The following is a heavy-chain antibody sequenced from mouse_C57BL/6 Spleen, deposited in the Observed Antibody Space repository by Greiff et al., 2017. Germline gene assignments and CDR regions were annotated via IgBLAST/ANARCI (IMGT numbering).Heavy chain of an antibody. Sequence: VQLHQSGAELVRPGASVTLSCKASGYTFTDYEMHWVKQTPVHGLEWIGAIDPETGGTAYNQKFKGKAILTADKSSSTAYMELRSLTSEDSAVYYCTSIWYFDVWGTGTTVTVSS. V-gene: IGHV1-15*01. CDR2: IDPETGGT. CDR3: TSIWYFDV. CDR1: GYTFTDYE. J-gene: IGHJ1*03.